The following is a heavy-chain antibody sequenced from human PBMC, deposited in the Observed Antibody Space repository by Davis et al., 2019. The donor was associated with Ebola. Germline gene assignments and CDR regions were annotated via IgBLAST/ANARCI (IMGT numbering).Heavy chain of an antibody. V-gene: IGHV4-59*01. CDR1: GGSISSYY. D-gene: IGHD3-10*01. Sequence: SETLSLTCTVSGGSISSYYWSWIRQPPGKGLEWIGYLYYSGSTNYNPSLKSRVTISVDTSKNQFSLKLSSVTAADTAVYYGARGGLTMVRGVMDYYYYYGMDVWGQGTTVTVSS. CDR2: LYYSGST. J-gene: IGHJ6*02. CDR3: ARGGLTMVRGVMDYYYYYGMDV.